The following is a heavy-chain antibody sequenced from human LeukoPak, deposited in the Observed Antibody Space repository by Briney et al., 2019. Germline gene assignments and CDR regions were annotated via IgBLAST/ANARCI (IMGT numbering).Heavy chain of an antibody. J-gene: IGHJ4*02. D-gene: IGHD3-10*01. Sequence: SETLSLTCTVSGGSISSSSYYWGWIRRPPGKGLEGLGSIYYSGSTYYNPSLKSRVTISEDTSKNQFSLKLSSVTAADTAVYYCARPYYGSGGYYTYFDYWGQGTLVTVSS. CDR3: ARPYYGSGGYYTYFDY. CDR2: IYYSGST. CDR1: GGSISSSSYY. V-gene: IGHV4-39*01.